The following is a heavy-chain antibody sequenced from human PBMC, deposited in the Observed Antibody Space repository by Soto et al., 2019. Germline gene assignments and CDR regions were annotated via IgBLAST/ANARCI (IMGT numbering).Heavy chain of an antibody. CDR1: AFTFRGYA. D-gene: IGHD3-22*01. CDR2: ISGSDNRT. J-gene: IGHJ5*02. CDR3: ARVKVVDGNNWFDP. V-gene: IGHV3-23*01. Sequence: EVQLLQSGETLVWRGGSLRLSCAASAFTFRGYAMSWVRQAPGKGLGWVSTISGSDNRTYYADSVKGRFTISRDNSKNALYLQMNSQRAEGTAMYHCARVKVVDGNNWFDPWGQGTLVTVSS.